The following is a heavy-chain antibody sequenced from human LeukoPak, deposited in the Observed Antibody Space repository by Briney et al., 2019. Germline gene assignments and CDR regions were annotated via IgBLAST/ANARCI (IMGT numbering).Heavy chain of an antibody. CDR3: AKRGVVIRVILVGFHKEAYYFES. CDR2: ISDSGGNT. Sequence: PGGSLRLSCAVSGITLSNYGMSWVRQAPGKGLEWVAGISDSGGNTKYADSVKGRFTISRDNPKNTLYLQMNSLRAEDTAVYFCAKRGVVIRVILVGFHKEAYYFESWGQGALVTGSS. J-gene: IGHJ4*02. D-gene: IGHD3/OR15-3a*01. V-gene: IGHV3-23*01. CDR1: GITLSNYG.